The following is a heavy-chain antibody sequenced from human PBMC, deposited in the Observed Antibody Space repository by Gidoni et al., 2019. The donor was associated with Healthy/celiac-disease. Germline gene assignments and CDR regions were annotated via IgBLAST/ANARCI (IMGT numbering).Heavy chain of an antibody. Sequence: QVQLVQSGAEVKKPGSSVKVSCKAAGGTFSSYAISWVRPATGQVLEWMGRIIPILGIANYAQKFQGRVTITADKSTSTAYMELSSLRSEDTAVYYCASSPGSDPYYYYGMDVWGQGTTVTVSS. J-gene: IGHJ6*02. D-gene: IGHD3-10*01. CDR2: IIPILGIA. CDR3: ASSPGSDPYYYYGMDV. V-gene: IGHV1-69*04. CDR1: GGTFSSYA.